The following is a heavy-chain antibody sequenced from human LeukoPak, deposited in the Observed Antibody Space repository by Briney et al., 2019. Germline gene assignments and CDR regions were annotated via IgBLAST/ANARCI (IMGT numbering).Heavy chain of an antibody. D-gene: IGHD3-10*01. CDR1: GGSISSNSYY. Sequence: SETLSLTCAVSGGSISSNSYYWGWIRQPPGKGLEWFGSIYYSGSICYNPSLKSLVTISVDTSKNQFSLKLSSVTAADTAVYYCARTRYYYNSRSYGAPYYFDYWGQGTLVTVSS. J-gene: IGHJ4*02. CDR2: IYYSGSI. CDR3: ARTRYYYNSRSYGAPYYFDY. V-gene: IGHV4-39*01.